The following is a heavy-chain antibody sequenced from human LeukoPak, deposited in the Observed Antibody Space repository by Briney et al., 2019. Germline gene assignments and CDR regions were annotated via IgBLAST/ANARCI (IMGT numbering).Heavy chain of an antibody. V-gene: IGHV4-59*01. J-gene: IGHJ4*02. D-gene: IGHD3-22*01. CDR3: ARADSSGYEHFDY. CDR2: IYYLGST. Sequence: TSETLSLTCTVSGGSISTYYWSWIRQPQGKGLEWIGYIYYLGSTNYNPSLKSRVTISVDTSKNQFSLRLISVTAADTAVYYCARADSSGYEHFDYWGQGTLVTVSS. CDR1: GGSISTYY.